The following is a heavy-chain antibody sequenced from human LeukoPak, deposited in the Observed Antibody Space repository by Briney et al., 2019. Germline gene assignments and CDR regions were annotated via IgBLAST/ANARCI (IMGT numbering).Heavy chain of an antibody. J-gene: IGHJ4*02. CDR2: IIPIFGTA. CDR1: GGTFSSYA. D-gene: IGHD2-2*01. Sequence: SVKVSCKASGGTFSSYAISWVRQAPGQGLEWMGVIIPIFGTANYAQKFQGRVTITADESTSTAYMELSSLRSEDTAVYYCAQQRTTYCSSTSCYYDYWGQGTLVTVSS. V-gene: IGHV1-69*13. CDR3: AQQRTTYCSSTSCYYDY.